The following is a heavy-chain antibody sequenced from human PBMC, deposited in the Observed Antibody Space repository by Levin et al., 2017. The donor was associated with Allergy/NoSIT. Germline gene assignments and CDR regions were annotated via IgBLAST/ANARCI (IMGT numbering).Heavy chain of an antibody. J-gene: IGHJ3*02. CDR3: ARYCSSSTCWDAFDI. CDR1: GFTFSNYW. Sequence: GSLRLSCAASGFTFSNYWMSWVRQAPGKGLEWVANIDKDGTEKNYVDSVKGRFTISRDKAKNSLFLQMNSLRADDTAAYYCARYCSSSTCWDAFDIWGQGTMVTVSS. CDR2: IDKDGTEK. D-gene: IGHD2-2*01. V-gene: IGHV3-7*01.